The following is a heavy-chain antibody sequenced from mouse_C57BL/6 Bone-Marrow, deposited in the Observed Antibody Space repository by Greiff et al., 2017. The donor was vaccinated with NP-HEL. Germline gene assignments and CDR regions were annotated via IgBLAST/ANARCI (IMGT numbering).Heavy chain of an antibody. CDR3: ARDPVEEYSMDY. CDR1: GFTFSDYG. CDR2: ISNLAYSI. V-gene: IGHV5-15*01. D-gene: IGHD1-1*01. J-gene: IGHJ4*01. Sequence: EVNLVESGGGLVQPGGSLKLSCAASGFTFSDYGMAWVRQAPRKGPEWVAFISNLAYSIYYADTVTGRFTISREHAKNTLYLERSSLRSEDTAVYYCARDPVEEYSMDYWGQGTAGTVSS.